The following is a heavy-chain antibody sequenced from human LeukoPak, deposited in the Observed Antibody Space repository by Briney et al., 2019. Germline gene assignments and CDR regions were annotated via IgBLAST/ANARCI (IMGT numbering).Heavy chain of an antibody. V-gene: IGHV3-66*01. CDR3: ARVKLERNPPVDY. D-gene: IGHD1-1*01. CDR1: EFSVGSNY. CDR2: IYSGGNT. Sequence: GGSLRLSCAASEFSVGSNYMTWVGQAPGKGLEWVSLIYSGGNTYYADSVKGRFTISRDNSKNTLYLQMNSLRAEDTAVYYCARVKLERNPPVDYWGQGTLVTVSS. J-gene: IGHJ4*02.